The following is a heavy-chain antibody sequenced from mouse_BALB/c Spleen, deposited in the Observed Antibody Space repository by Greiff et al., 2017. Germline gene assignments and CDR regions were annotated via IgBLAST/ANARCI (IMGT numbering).Heavy chain of an antibody. CDR3: ARDAQTHRYERYFDV. D-gene: IGHD2-14*01. J-gene: IGHJ1*01. CDR1: GFTFSDFY. CDR2: SRNKANDYTT. V-gene: IGHV7-1*02. Sequence: EVKLVESGGGLVQPGGSLRLSCATSGFTFSDFYMEWVRQPPGKRLEWIAASRNKANDYTTEYSASVKGRFIVSRDTSQSILYLQMNALRAEDTAIYYCARDAQTHRYERYFDVWGEGTTVTVSA.